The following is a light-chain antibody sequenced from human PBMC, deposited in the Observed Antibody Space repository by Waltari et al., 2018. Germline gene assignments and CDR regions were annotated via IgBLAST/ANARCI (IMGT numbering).Light chain of an antibody. CDR3: CSYSTGGSWM. CDR2: YVS. CDR1: SNNFGDYNL. J-gene: IGLJ3*02. Sequence: QSALTQPVSVSGSPGQSVTISCTGTSNNFGDYNLVSWFQPHPAQAPKPLIFYVSKRPSGVSNRFSGSKSGNTASLTISGLQTEDEADYYCCSYSTGGSWMFGGGTKLTVL. V-gene: IGLV2-23*02.